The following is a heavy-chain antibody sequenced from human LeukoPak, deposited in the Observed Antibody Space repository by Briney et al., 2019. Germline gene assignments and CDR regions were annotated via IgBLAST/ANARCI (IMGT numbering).Heavy chain of an antibody. V-gene: IGHV1-69*04. CDR2: IIPILGIA. J-gene: IGHJ4*02. CDR1: GGTFSSYA. Sequence: GSSVKVSCKASGGTFSSYAISWVRQAPGQGLEWMGRIIPILGIANYAQKFQGRVTITVDKSTSTAYMELSSLRSEDTAVYYCARVSRDGYNFDYWGQGTLVTVSS. D-gene: IGHD5-24*01. CDR3: ARVSRDGYNFDY.